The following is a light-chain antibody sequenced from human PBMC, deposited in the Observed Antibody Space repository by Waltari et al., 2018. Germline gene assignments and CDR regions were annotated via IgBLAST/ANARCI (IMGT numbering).Light chain of an antibody. V-gene: IGLV1-47*01. CDR1: TSNIGSNY. J-gene: IGLJ3*02. Sequence: QSVLTQPPSASGTPGQRVTISCSGSTSNIGSNYVYWYQQLPGTAPKLLIYCYDQRPSWVPDRFSGSKSGTSASLAISGLRSEDEADYYCAAWDDSLSTWEFGGGTKVTVL. CDR2: CYD. CDR3: AAWDDSLSTWE.